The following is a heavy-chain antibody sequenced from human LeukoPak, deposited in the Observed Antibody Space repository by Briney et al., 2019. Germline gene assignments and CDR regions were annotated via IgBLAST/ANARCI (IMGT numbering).Heavy chain of an antibody. D-gene: IGHD1-26*01. J-gene: IGHJ6*02. CDR1: GFTFSSYG. CDR3: AREASSGTMDV. V-gene: IGHV3-21*01. CDR2: ISSSSSYI. Sequence: PGGSLRLSCAASGFTFSSYGMNWVRQAPGKGLEWVSSISSSSSYIYYADSVKGRFTISRDNAKNSLYLQMNSLRAEDTAVYYCAREASSGTMDVWGQGTTVTVSS.